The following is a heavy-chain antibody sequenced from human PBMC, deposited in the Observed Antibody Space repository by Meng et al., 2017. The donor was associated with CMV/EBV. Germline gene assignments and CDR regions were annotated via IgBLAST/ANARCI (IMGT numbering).Heavy chain of an antibody. CDR2: IYYSGST. CDR3: AREDLAAAGLYGMDV. CDR1: GGSISSSSYY. V-gene: IGHV4-39*07. Sequence: LSCTVSGGSISSSSYYWGWIRQPPGKGLEWIGSIYYSGSTYYNPSLKSRVTISVDTSKNQFSLKLSSVTAADTAVYYCAREDLAAAGLYGMDVWGQGTTVTVSS. D-gene: IGHD6-13*01. J-gene: IGHJ6*02.